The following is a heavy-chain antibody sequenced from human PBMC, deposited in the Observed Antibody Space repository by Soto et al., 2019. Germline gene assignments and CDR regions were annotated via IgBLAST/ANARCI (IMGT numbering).Heavy chain of an antibody. CDR2: IWYDGSNK. J-gene: IGHJ4*02. Sequence: QVQLVESGGGVVQPGRSLRLSCVASGFSFSDYGIHWVRQAPGKGLEWVAIIWYDGSNKYYVDSVKGRFTVSRDNSKNTLYLQMNSLTAEDTAVYYCASDGGGNEQFDYWGQGTLVTVSS. CDR1: GFSFSDYG. V-gene: IGHV3-33*01. CDR3: ASDGGGNEQFDY. D-gene: IGHD5-12*01.